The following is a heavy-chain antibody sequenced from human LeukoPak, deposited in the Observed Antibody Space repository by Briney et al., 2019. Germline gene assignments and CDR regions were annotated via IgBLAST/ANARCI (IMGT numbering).Heavy chain of an antibody. J-gene: IGHJ5*02. Sequence: RGGSLRLSCAASEFTFSSYSMNWVRQAPGKGLEWVSSISSSSSYIYYADSVKGRFTISRDNAKNSLYLQMNSLRAEDTAVYYCARAGYSSSWPGYNWFDPWGQGTLVTVSS. CDR3: ARAGYSSSWPGYNWFDP. V-gene: IGHV3-21*01. D-gene: IGHD6-13*01. CDR1: EFTFSSYS. CDR2: ISSSSSYI.